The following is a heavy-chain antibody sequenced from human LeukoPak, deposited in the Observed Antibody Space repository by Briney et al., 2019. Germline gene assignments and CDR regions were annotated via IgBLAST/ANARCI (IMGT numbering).Heavy chain of an antibody. D-gene: IGHD6-13*01. CDR3: ARDPEGIAAAGPNWFDP. J-gene: IGHJ5*02. V-gene: IGHV4-4*07. Sequence: SETLSLTCTVSGGSISSYYWSWIRQPAGKGLEWIGRIYTSGGTNYNPSLKSRVTMSVDTSKNQFSLKLSSVTAADTAVYYCARDPEGIAAAGPNWFDPWGQGTLVTVSS. CDR1: GGSISSYY. CDR2: IYTSGGT.